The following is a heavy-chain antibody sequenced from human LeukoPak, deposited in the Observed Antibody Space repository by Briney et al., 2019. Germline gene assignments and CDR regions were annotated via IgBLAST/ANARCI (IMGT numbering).Heavy chain of an antibody. CDR1: GYTFTSYA. D-gene: IGHD6-19*01. V-gene: IGHV7-4-1*02. CDR3: ARGSSRDSSGFYYFDY. Sequence: GASVKVSCKASGYTFTSYAMNWVRQAPGQGLEWMGWINTNNGNPTYAQGFTGRFVFSLDTSVSTAYLQISSLKAEDTAVYYCARGSSRDSSGFYYFDYWGQGTLVTVSS. J-gene: IGHJ4*02. CDR2: INTNNGNP.